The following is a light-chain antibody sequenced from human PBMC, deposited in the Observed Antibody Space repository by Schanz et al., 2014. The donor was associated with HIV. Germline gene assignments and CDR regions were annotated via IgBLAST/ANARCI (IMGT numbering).Light chain of an antibody. CDR3: CSYAGSSTLVV. CDR2: DVT. J-gene: IGLJ2*01. Sequence: QSALTQPASVSGSPGQSITISCTGTSSDVGADNSVSWYQQHPGRAPRLLVYDVTYRPSGVSNRFSGSKSGNTASLTISGLQPEDEADYYCCSYAGSSTLVVFGGGTKLTVL. V-gene: IGLV2-14*03. CDR1: SSDVGADNS.